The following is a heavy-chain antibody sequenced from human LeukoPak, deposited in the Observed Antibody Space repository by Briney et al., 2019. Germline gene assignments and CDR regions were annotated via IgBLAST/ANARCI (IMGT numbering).Heavy chain of an antibody. J-gene: IGHJ2*01. CDR1: GDSVSSNSAA. CDR3: ARRKNRARIAVAGTYWYFDL. D-gene: IGHD6-13*01. Sequence: SQTLSLTCAISGDSVSSNSAAWNWIRQSPSRGLEWLGRTYYRSKWYNDYAVSVKSRITINPDTSKNQFSLQLSSVTAADTAVYYCARRKNRARIAVAGTYWYFDLWGRGTLVTVSS. V-gene: IGHV6-1*01. CDR2: TYYRSKWYN.